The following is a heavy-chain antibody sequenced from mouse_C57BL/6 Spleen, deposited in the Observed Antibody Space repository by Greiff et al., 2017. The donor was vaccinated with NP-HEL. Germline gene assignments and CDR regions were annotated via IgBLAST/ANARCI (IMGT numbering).Heavy chain of an antibody. Sequence: QVQLKESGPGLVAPSQSLSITCTVSGFSLTSYAISWVRQPPGTGLEWLGVIWTGGGTNYNSALKSRLSISKDNSKSQVFLKMNSLQTDDTARYYCARNRIYYYGSSFYAMDYWGQGTSVTVSS. CDR2: IWTGGGT. V-gene: IGHV2-9-1*01. D-gene: IGHD1-1*01. CDR1: GFSLTSYA. CDR3: ARNRIYYYGSSFYAMDY. J-gene: IGHJ4*01.